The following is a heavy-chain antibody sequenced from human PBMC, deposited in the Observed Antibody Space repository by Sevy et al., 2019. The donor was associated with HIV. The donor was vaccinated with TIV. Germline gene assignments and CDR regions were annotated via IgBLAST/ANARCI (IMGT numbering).Heavy chain of an antibody. CDR1: GYRFSNYW. V-gene: IGHV5-51*01. CDR3: ASSASAILGAIDY. D-gene: IGHD3-9*01. J-gene: IGHJ4*02. CDR2: IYPGDSET. Sequence: GESLKISCKGSGYRFSNYWIGWVRQMPGKGLEWMGIIYPGDSETRYRPSFQGQVTISADKCISTAYLQWSSLKASDTAMYYCASSASAILGAIDYWGQGTLVTVSS.